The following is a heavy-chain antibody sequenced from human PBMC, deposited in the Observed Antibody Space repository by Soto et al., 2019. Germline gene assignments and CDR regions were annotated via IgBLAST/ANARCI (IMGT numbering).Heavy chain of an antibody. CDR2: INPNSGGT. V-gene: IGHV1-2*02. Sequence: GASVKVSCKASGYTFTGYYMHWVRQAPGQGLEWMGWINPNSGGTNYAQKFQGRVTMTRDTSISTAYMELSRLRSDDTAVYYCARPFPAKNILSSSWKPFDYWGQGTLVTSPQ. D-gene: IGHD6-13*01. J-gene: IGHJ4*02. CDR3: ARPFPAKNILSSSWKPFDY. CDR1: GYTFTGYY.